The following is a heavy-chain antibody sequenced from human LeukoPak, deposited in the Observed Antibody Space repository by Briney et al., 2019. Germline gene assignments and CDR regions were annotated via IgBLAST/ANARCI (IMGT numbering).Heavy chain of an antibody. CDR3: ARALYYGSGSSPNDY. CDR1: GYTFTNYA. Sequence: ASVKVSCKASGYTFTNYAISWVRQAPGQGLEWMGWINAGNGNTKYSQKFQGRVTITRDTSASTAYMELSSLRSEDTAVYYCARALYYGSGSSPNDYWGQGTLVTVSS. CDR2: INAGNGNT. D-gene: IGHD3-10*01. J-gene: IGHJ4*02. V-gene: IGHV1-3*01.